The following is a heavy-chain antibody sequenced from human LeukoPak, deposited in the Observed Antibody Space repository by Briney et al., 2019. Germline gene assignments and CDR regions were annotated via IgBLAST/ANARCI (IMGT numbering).Heavy chain of an antibody. CDR1: GYTFTSYD. V-gene: IGHV1-8*03. CDR2: MNPNSGNT. Sequence: ASVKVSCKASGYTFTSYDINWARQATGQGLEWMGWMNPNSGNTGYAQKFQGRVTITRNTSISTAYMELSSLRSEDTAVYYCARVVKRGYNWFDPWGQGTLVTVSS. CDR3: ARVVKRGYNWFDP. D-gene: IGHD3-22*01. J-gene: IGHJ5*02.